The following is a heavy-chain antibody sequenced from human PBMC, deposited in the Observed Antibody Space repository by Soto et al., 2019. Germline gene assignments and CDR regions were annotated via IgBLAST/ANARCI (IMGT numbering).Heavy chain of an antibody. CDR2: IISGGTRV. J-gene: IGHJ6*02. CDR1: RFTFSSDW. V-gene: IGHV3-74*01. Sequence: GGSLRLSCAASRFTFSSDWMNWVRQSPGKGLEWVSRIISGGTRVSYADSVKGRFIITRDNAKNTLYLEMHSLTADDTAVYYCARDGTSKGGMDISGRRTTVTGS. CDR3: ARDGTSKGGMDI.